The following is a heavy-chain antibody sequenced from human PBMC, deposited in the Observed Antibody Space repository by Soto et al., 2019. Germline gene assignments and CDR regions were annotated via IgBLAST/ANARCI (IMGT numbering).Heavy chain of an antibody. CDR2: IKSKTDGGTT. V-gene: IGHV3-15*01. Sequence: SLRLSCAASGFTFSNAWMSWVRQAPGKGLEWVGRIKSKTDGGTTDYAAPVKGRFTISRDDSKNTLYLQMNSLKTEDTAVYYWTTGVPRTGTPKADHDAFDIWGQETMLNVS. J-gene: IGHJ3*02. D-gene: IGHD1-7*01. CDR1: GFTFSNAW. CDR3: TTGVPRTGTPKADHDAFDI.